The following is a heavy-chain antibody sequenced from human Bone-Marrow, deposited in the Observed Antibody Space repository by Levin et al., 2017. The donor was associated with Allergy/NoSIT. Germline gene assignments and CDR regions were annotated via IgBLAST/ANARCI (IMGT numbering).Heavy chain of an antibody. CDR2: TRNKANIYTT. J-gene: IGHJ4*02. Sequence: GGSLRLSCAASGFSFNDHSMNWVSQAPGKGLEWVGRTRNKANIYTTEYAASVKGRFTISRDDSRSSLFLQMNSLQTEDTAVYYCAREGDSSAYYIDFDYWGQGTLVTVSS. CDR3: AREGDSSAYYIDFDY. V-gene: IGHV3-72*01. CDR1: GFSFNDHS. D-gene: IGHD6-19*01.